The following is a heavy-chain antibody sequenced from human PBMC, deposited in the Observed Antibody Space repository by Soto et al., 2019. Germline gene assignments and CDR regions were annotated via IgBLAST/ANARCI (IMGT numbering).Heavy chain of an antibody. J-gene: IGHJ4*02. CDR2: IYYSGST. D-gene: IGHD1-26*01. Sequence: ETLSLTCTVSGGSISSYYWSWIRQPPGKGLEWIGYIYYSGSTNYNPSLKSRVTISVDTSKNQFSLKLSSVTAADTAVYYCARGGSWSSFDYWGQGTLVTVSS. CDR1: GGSISSYY. V-gene: IGHV4-59*01. CDR3: ARGGSWSSFDY.